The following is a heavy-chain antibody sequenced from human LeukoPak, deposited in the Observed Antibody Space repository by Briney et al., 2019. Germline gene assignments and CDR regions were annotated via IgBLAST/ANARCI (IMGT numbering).Heavy chain of an antibody. V-gene: IGHV3-23*01. CDR2: VSGSGGST. D-gene: IGHD1-26*01. Sequence: GGSLRLSCAASGFSFSSYVMSWVRQAPGKGLEWLSAVSGSGGSTYSADSVKGRFTISRDNSKNMVYLQTSSLRAEDTAVYYCARAGSWSSRPYFDYWGQGILVSVSS. CDR3: ARAGSWSSRPYFDY. J-gene: IGHJ4*02. CDR1: GFSFSSYV.